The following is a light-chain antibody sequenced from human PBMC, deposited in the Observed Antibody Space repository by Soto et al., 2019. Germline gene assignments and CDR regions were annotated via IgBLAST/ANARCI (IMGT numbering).Light chain of an antibody. Sequence: QSVLTQPASVSGSPGQSITISCTGISSVVGSYNLVSWYQQHPGKAPKLMIYEVSKRPSGVSNRFSGSKSGNTASLTISGLQAEDEADYYCCSYAGSSPYVFGTGTKVTVL. CDR1: SSVVGSYNL. V-gene: IGLV2-23*02. J-gene: IGLJ1*01. CDR3: CSYAGSSPYV. CDR2: EVS.